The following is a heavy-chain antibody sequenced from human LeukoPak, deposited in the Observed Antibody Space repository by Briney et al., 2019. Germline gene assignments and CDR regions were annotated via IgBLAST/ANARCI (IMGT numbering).Heavy chain of an antibody. CDR3: ARQLYGSDY. Sequence: PSETLSLTCDVSGVSFSTYYWSWIRQSPEKGLEWIGEVNHSGYTNYNPSLKGRVTISVDTSKNQFSLKLSSATAADTAVYYCARQLYGSDYWGQGTLVTVSS. CDR1: GVSFSTYY. J-gene: IGHJ4*02. V-gene: IGHV4-34*01. D-gene: IGHD4-17*01. CDR2: VNHSGYT.